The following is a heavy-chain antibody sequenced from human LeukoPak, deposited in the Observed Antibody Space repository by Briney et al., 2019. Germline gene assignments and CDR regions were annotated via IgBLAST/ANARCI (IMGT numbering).Heavy chain of an antibody. CDR3: AKDAAGPEY. J-gene: IGHJ4*02. CDR2: ISAGGGST. Sequence: SGGSLRLSCAASGLTCSDYSMTWVRQAPGKGLFWVSGISAGGGSTYYADSVKGRFTISRDNSRNTLYLQMNSLRAEDTAVYYCAKDAAGPEYWGQGTLVTVSS. D-gene: IGHD6-13*01. CDR1: GLTCSDYS. V-gene: IGHV3-23*01.